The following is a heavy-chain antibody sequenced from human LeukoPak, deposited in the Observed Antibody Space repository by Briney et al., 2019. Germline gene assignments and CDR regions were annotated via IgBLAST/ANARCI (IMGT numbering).Heavy chain of an antibody. CDR1: GFTFSSYA. D-gene: IGHD4-17*01. V-gene: IGHV3-23*01. Sequence: GGSLRLSCAASGFTFSSYAMSWVRQAPGKGLEWVSAISGSGGSTYYADSVKGRFTISRDNSKSTLYLQMNSLRAEDTAVYYCAKDQDGDYGRYWGQGTLVTVSS. CDR2: ISGSGGST. CDR3: AKDQDGDYGRY. J-gene: IGHJ4*02.